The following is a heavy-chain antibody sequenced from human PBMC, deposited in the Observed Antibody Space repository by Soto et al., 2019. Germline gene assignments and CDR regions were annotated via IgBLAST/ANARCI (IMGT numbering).Heavy chain of an antibody. D-gene: IGHD2-21*01. CDR3: ARGRRLMIGWFDP. CDR1: GFTFSSYW. J-gene: IGHJ5*02. CDR2: IKQDGSEK. Sequence: EVQLVESGGGLVQPGGSLRLSCAASGFTFSSYWMSWVRQAPGKGLEWVANIKQDGSEKYYVDSVKGRFTISRDNAKNSLYLQMNRLRAEDTAVYYCARGRRLMIGWFDPWGQGTLVTVSS. V-gene: IGHV3-7*01.